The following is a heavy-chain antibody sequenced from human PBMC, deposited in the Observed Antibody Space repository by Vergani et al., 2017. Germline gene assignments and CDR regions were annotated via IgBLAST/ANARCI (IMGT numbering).Heavy chain of an antibody. Sequence: EVQLVESGGVVVQPGGSLRLSCAASGFTFSSYDMHWVRQATGKGLEWVSAIGTAGDPYYPGSVKGRFTISRENAKNSLYLQMNSLRAGDTAVYYCARGPGCGGDCSWHAFDIWGQGTMVTVSS. CDR3: ARGPGCGGDCSWHAFDI. CDR2: IGTAGDP. D-gene: IGHD2-21*01. CDR1: GFTFSSYD. J-gene: IGHJ3*02. V-gene: IGHV3-13*05.